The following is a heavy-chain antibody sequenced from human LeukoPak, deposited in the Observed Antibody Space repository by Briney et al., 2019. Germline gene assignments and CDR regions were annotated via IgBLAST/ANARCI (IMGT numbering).Heavy chain of an antibody. V-gene: IGHV4-39*07. J-gene: IGHJ4*02. CDR2: IYYSGST. Sequence: SETLSLTCTVSGGSISSSSYYWGWIRQPPGKGLEWIGSIYYSGSTYYNPSLKSRVTMSLETSKNQFSLKVSSVTAADTAVYYCARAGSSGWYEYLDYWGQGTLVTVSS. CDR3: ARAGSSGWYEYLDY. D-gene: IGHD6-19*01. CDR1: GGSISSSSYY.